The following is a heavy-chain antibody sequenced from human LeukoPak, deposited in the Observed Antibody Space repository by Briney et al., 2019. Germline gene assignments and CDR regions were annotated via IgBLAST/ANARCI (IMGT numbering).Heavy chain of an antibody. V-gene: IGHV4-38-2*02. CDR3: ARLNYDFWSAPYYFDY. Sequence: SETLSLTCTVSGYSISSDYYWAWIRQPPGKGLEWIGSIYHSGSTYYNPSLKSRVTLSVDTSKKQFSLKLSSVTAADTAVCYCARLNYDFWSAPYYFDYWGQGTLVTVSS. D-gene: IGHD3-3*01. CDR1: GYSISSDYY. CDR2: IYHSGST. J-gene: IGHJ4*02.